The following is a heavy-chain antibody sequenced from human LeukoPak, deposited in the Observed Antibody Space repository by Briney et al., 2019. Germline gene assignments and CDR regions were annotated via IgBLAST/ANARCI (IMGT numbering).Heavy chain of an antibody. CDR2: ITWNGDTI. V-gene: IGHV3-9*01. CDR3: ARGFDDNSVYRPSDY. CDR1: GFTFDDYA. Sequence: PGRSLRLSCAASGFTFDDYAMHWVRQAPGKGLEWVSSITWNGDTIAYADSVKGRFTISRDNAENSLYLQMNSLRAEDTAVYYCARGFDDNSVYRPSDYWGQGTLVTVSS. D-gene: IGHD3-22*01. J-gene: IGHJ4*02.